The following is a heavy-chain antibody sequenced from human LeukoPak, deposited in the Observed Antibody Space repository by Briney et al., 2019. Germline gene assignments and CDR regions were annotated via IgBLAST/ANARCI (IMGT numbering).Heavy chain of an antibody. CDR2: IIPIFGTA. CDR1: GYTFTSYG. CDR3: ARNFRISDNWFDP. D-gene: IGHD2/OR15-2a*01. V-gene: IGHV1-69*06. J-gene: IGHJ5*02. Sequence: GASVKVSCKASGYTFTSYGISWVRQAPGQGLEWMGGIIPIFGTANYAQKFQGRVTITADKSTSTAYMELSSLRSEDTAVYYCARNFRISDNWFDPWGQGTLVTVSS.